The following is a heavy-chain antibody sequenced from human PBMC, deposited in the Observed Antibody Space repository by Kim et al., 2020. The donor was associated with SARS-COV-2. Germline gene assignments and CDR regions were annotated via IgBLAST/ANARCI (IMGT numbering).Heavy chain of an antibody. CDR2: ISGSGGST. D-gene: IGHD1-26*01. CDR1: GFTFSSYA. Sequence: GGSLRLSCAASGFTFSSYAMSWVRQAPGKGLEWVSAISGSGGSTYYADSVKGRFTISRDNSKNTLYLQMNSLRAEDTAVYYCAKDRYSGSYPNWFDPWGQGTLVTVSS. CDR3: AKDRYSGSYPNWFDP. V-gene: IGHV3-23*01. J-gene: IGHJ5*02.